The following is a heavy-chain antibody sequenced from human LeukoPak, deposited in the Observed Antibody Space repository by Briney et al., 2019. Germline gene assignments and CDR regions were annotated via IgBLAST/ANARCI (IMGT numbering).Heavy chain of an antibody. CDR3: ARRDSGWYIAFDI. CDR2: IIPIFGTA. J-gene: IGHJ3*02. Sequence: GASVKVSCKASGCTFSSYAISWVRQAPGQGLEWMGGIIPIFGTANYAQKFQGRVTITADESTSTAYMELSSLRSEDTAVYYCARRDSGWYIAFDIWGQGTMVTVSS. D-gene: IGHD6-13*01. V-gene: IGHV1-69*13. CDR1: GCTFSSYA.